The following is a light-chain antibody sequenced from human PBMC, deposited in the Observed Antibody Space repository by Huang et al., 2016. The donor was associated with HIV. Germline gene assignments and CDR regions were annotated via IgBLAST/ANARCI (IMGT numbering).Light chain of an antibody. J-gene: IGKJ2*01. CDR3: QQYGSSPYT. Sequence: EIVLTQSPGTLSLSPGERATLSCRASQSVNTNYLAWYQHKPGQAPRLLIYGTSSRATGIPDRFSGSGSGTDFTLTISRLEPEDFAVYYCQQYGSSPYTFGQGTKLEIK. V-gene: IGKV3-20*01. CDR1: QSVNTNY. CDR2: GTS.